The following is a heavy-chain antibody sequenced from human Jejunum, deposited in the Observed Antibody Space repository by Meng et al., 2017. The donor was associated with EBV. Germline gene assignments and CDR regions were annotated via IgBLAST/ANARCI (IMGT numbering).Heavy chain of an antibody. J-gene: IGHJ4*02. CDR1: CASTSSGGFS. Sequence: LHLRGAASGLVSLSGTLYLPSAVSCASTSSGGFSWHSSRQPPGKGLQWIGYIYYSGSAFYNPPLKSRVTLSVDRSKNQFSLNLSSVTAADTAVYYCARGAYFDYWGQGTLVTVSS. CDR2: IYYSGSA. CDR3: ARGAYFDY. V-gene: IGHV4-30-2*01.